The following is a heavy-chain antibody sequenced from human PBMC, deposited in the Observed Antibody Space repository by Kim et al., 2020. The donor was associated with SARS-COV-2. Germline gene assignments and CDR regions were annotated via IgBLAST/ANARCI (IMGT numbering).Heavy chain of an antibody. D-gene: IGHD3-22*01. CDR3: ARGPYYYDSSGYYEPGQYFQH. V-gene: IGHV4-34*01. J-gene: IGHJ1*01. CDR2: INHSGST. Sequence: SETLSLTCAVYGGSFSGYYWSWIRQPPGTGLEWIGEINHSGSTNSNPSLKSRVTISVDTSKNQFSLKLSSVTAADTAVYYCARGPYYYDSSGYYEPGQYFQHWGQGTLGTVSS. CDR1: GGSFSGYY.